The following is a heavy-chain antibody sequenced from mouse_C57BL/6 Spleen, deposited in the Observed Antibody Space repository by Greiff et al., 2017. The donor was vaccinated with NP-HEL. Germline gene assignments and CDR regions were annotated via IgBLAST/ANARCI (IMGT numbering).Heavy chain of an antibody. CDR2: ISDGGSYT. CDR3: ARGGTDPLAY. D-gene: IGHD4-1*01. V-gene: IGHV5-4*01. CDR1: GFTFSSYA. Sequence: EVHLVESGGGLVKPGGSLKLSCAASGFTFSSYAMSWVRQTPEKRLEWVATISDGGSYTYYPDNVKGRFTISRDNAKNNLYLQMSHLKSEDTAMYYCARGGTDPLAYWGQGTLVTVSA. J-gene: IGHJ3*01.